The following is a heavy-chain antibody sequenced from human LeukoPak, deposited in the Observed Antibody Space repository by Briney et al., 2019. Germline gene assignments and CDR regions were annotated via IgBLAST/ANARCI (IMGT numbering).Heavy chain of an antibody. V-gene: IGHV3-9*03. Sequence: GGSLRLSCVGSEFMFDVLHWVRQAPGKGLEWVSGISWNGDLIGYADSVKGRFTISRDNDRNTVYLQMNGLRLEDMAFYYCTKSPSFTLGGGYLDSWGQGILVTVSS. CDR3: TKSPSFTLGGGYLDS. J-gene: IGHJ4*02. CDR1: EFMFDV. CDR2: ISWNGDLI. D-gene: IGHD3-22*01.